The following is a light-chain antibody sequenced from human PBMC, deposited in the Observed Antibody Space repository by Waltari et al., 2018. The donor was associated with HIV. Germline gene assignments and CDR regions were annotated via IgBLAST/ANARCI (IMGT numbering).Light chain of an antibody. CDR1: SSDVGGYNY. CDR2: DVS. CDR3: NSYTSSSTWV. Sequence: QSALTQPASVSGSPGQSITISCPGTSSDVGGYNYVSWYQQHPGKAPKLMIYDVSNRPSGVSDRFSGFKSANTASLTISGFQAEDEADYYCNSYTSSSTWVFGGGTKLTVL. J-gene: IGLJ3*02. V-gene: IGLV2-14*03.